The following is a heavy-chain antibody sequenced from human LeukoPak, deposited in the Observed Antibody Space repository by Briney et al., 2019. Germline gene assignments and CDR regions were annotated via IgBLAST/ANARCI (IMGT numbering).Heavy chain of an antibody. CDR3: VSGSYDY. CDR2: IYSEGGT. V-gene: IGHV3-66*01. J-gene: IGHJ4*02. D-gene: IGHD3-10*01. Sequence: HSGGSLRLSCTASEFTVSNNYMSWVRQAPGKGLEWVSVIYSEGGTDYADSVKGRFTLSSDSSKNTLFLQMNSLKVEDTAVYYCVSGSYDYWGQGTLVTVPS. CDR1: EFTVSNNY.